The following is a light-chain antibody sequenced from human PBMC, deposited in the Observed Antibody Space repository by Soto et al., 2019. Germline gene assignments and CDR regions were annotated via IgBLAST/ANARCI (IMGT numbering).Light chain of an antibody. CDR1: SSNIGAGYN. J-gene: IGLJ2*01. CDR2: GNN. Sequence: QSVLTQPPSVSGAPGQRVTISCTGSSSNIGAGYNVHWYQQLPGTAPKLLIYGNNNRPSGVPDRFSGSKSGTSASLAITGLQAGDEADYYCQSYDSSLSVVFGGGTKLTVL. V-gene: IGLV1-40*01. CDR3: QSYDSSLSVV.